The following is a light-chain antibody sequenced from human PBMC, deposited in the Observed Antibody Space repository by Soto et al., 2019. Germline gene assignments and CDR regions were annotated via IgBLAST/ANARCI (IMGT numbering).Light chain of an antibody. CDR1: RSDITDYNS. Sequence: QSALTQPASVSGFLGQSITISCTGTRSDITDYNSVSWYQQHPGKAPKLMIYEVTIRPSGVSNRFSGSKSGNTASLTISGLQANDEADYYCSSKRSSNTLRVFGGGTKLTVL. CDR3: SSKRSSNTLRV. CDR2: EVT. J-gene: IGLJ3*02. V-gene: IGLV2-14*01.